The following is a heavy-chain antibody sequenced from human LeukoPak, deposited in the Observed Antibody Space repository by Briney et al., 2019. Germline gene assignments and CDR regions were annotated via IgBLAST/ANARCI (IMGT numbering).Heavy chain of an antibody. D-gene: IGHD3-22*01. Sequence: PSETPSLTCTVSGGSISSYYWSWIRQPPGKGLEWIGYIYYSGSTNYNPSLKSRVTISVDTSKNQFSLKLSSVTAADTAVYYCARDVTSPYYYDSSGFWFDPWGQGTLVTVSS. J-gene: IGHJ5*02. CDR2: IYYSGST. V-gene: IGHV4-59*01. CDR1: GGSISSYY. CDR3: ARDVTSPYYYDSSGFWFDP.